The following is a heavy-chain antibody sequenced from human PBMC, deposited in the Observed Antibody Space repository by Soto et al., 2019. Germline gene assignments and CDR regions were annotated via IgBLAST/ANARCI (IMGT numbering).Heavy chain of an antibody. CDR1: GGSFSGYY. CDR2: INHSGST. D-gene: IGHD3-16*02. CDR3: ARNLAVFDYVWGSYRYWYYFDY. J-gene: IGHJ4*02. Sequence: KPSETLSLTCAVYGGSFSGYYWSWIRQPPGKGLEWIGEINHSGSTNYNPSLKSRVTISVDTSKNQFSLKLSSVTAADTAVYYCARNLAVFDYVWGSYRYWYYFDYWGQGTLVTVSS. V-gene: IGHV4-34*01.